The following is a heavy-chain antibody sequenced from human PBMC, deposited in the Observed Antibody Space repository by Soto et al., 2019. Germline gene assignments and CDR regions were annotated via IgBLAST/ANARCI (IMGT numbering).Heavy chain of an antibody. CDR1: GGSISSSSYY. J-gene: IGHJ4*02. CDR2: IYYSGST. V-gene: IGHV4-39*01. Sequence: QLQLQESGPGLVKPSETLSLTCTVSGGSISSSSYYWGWIRQPPGKGLEWIGSIYYSGSTYYNPSLKSRVTLSVDTAKNQFSLKLSSVTAADTALYYCASLYSSGWYVEGVIDYWGQGTLVTVSS. D-gene: IGHD6-19*01. CDR3: ASLYSSGWYVEGVIDY.